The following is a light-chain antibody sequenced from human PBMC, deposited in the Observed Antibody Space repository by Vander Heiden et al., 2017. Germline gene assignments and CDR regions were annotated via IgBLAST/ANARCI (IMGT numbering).Light chain of an antibody. CDR2: GKN. CDR3: NARDSSGNHPVV. CDR1: SLRSYY. Sequence: SSELTQDPAVSVALGQTVRITCQGDSLRSYYASWYQQKPGQAPVLVIYGKNNRHSGIPDRFSCSSSGNTASLTITGAQAEDEADDYCNARDSSGNHPVVFGGGTKLTVL. J-gene: IGLJ2*01. V-gene: IGLV3-19*01.